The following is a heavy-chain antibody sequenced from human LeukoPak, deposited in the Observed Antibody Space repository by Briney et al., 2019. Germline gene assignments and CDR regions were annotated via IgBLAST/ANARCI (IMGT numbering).Heavy chain of an antibody. Sequence: PSETLSLTCSVSGGSISNYYWSWIRQHPGKGLEWIGYIYYSGSTYYNPSLKSRVTISVDTSKNQFSLKLSSVTAADTAVYYCARAGLRYSSGLPAYFDYWGQGTLVTVSS. D-gene: IGHD6-19*01. CDR3: ARAGLRYSSGLPAYFDY. J-gene: IGHJ4*02. CDR2: IYYSGST. CDR1: GGSISNYY. V-gene: IGHV4-59*06.